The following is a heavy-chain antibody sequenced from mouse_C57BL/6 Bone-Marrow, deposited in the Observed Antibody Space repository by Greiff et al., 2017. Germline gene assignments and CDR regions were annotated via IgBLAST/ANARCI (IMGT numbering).Heavy chain of an antibody. CDR1: GFTFTDYY. D-gene: IGHD3-3*01. V-gene: IGHV7-3*01. Sequence: EVKLMESGGGLVQPGGSLSLSCAASGFTFTDYYMSWVRQPPGKALEWLGFIRNKANGYTTEYSASVKGRFTISRDNSQSSLYLQMNALRAEDSATYYCARSRAGAYWGQGTLVTVSA. CDR3: ARSRAGAY. CDR2: IRNKANGYTT. J-gene: IGHJ3*01.